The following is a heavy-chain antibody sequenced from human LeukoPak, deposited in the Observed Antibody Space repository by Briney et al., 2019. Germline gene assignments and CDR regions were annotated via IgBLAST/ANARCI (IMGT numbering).Heavy chain of an antibody. CDR2: MNPNSGNT. J-gene: IGHJ6*03. CDR3: ARAPISSSWFRHRSRVYYMDV. CDR1: GYTFTSYD. V-gene: IGHV1-8*01. D-gene: IGHD6-13*01. Sequence: ASVKVSCKASGYTFTSYDINWVRQAPGQGLEWMGWMNPNSGNTGYAQKFQGRVTMTRNTSISTAYMELSSLRSEDTAVYYCARAPISSSWFRHRSRVYYMDVWGKGTTVTISS.